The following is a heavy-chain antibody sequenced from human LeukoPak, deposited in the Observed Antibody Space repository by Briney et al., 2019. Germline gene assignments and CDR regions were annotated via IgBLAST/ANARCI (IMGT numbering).Heavy chain of an antibody. D-gene: IGHD3-9*01. CDR3: TTGTRRYFDWLYSHDAFDI. Sequence: TPGGSLRLSCAASGFTFSNAWMSWVRHAPGKGLEWVGRIKSKTDGGTTDYAAPVKGRCTISRDDSKNTLYLQMNSLKTEDTAVYYCTTGTRRYFDWLYSHDAFDIWGQGTMVTVSS. V-gene: IGHV3-15*01. CDR2: IKSKTDGGTT. CDR1: GFTFSNAW. J-gene: IGHJ3*02.